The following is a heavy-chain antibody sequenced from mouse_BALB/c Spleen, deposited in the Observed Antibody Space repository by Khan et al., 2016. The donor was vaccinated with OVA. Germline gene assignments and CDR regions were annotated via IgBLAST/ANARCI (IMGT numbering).Heavy chain of an antibody. V-gene: IGHV9-3-1*01. CDR1: GHTFTKYG. J-gene: IGHJ4*01. Sequence: QVQLQQSGPELKKPGETVKISCKASGHTFTKYGMNWVKQAPGKGLKWMGWINTYTGEPTYADDFNGRFAFSLETSASTAYLQINNLKNENTATDFCARPSYSSYVLDNWGQGTSVTVSS. CDR3: ARPSYSSYVLDN. CDR2: INTYTGEP. D-gene: IGHD2-10*01.